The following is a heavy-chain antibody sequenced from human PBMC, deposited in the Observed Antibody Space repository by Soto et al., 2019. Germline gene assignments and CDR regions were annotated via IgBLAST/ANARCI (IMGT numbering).Heavy chain of an antibody. D-gene: IGHD2-2*01. CDR2: INGDGSTI. Sequence: GGSLRLSCATSGFTFSTSWMHWVRQAPGKGLVWVSRINGDGSTISYADSVKGRFTISRDNAKNTLYLQMNSLRAEDTAVYYCARRINCLSTSCYEGYWFDSWGQGTLVTVSS. CDR1: GFTFSTSW. J-gene: IGHJ5*01. V-gene: IGHV3-74*01. CDR3: ARRINCLSTSCYEGYWFDS.